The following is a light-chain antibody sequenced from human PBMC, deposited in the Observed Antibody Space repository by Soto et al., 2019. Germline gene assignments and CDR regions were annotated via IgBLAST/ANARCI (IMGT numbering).Light chain of an antibody. CDR2: GDT. CDR3: LSYDTILSGPI. Sequence: QSALTQPPSVSGAPGQRVTISCTGSSSNIGAGSYVHWYQHLPGTAPKVLIFGDTNRRSGVPGRFSGSKSGSSASLAITGLQAEDEADYYCLSYDTILSGPIFGGGTKVTVL. V-gene: IGLV1-40*01. CDR1: SSNIGAGSY. J-gene: IGLJ2*01.